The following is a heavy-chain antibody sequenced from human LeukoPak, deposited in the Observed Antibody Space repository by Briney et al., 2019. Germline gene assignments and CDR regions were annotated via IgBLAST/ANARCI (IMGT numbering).Heavy chain of an antibody. J-gene: IGHJ4*02. CDR2: ISWNSDNT. CDR1: GFTFDDYA. Sequence: GRSLRLSCAASGFTFDDYAMHWVRQVPGKGLEWVSGISWNSDNTGYADSVKGRFTISRDNAKNSLYLQMNSLRAEDTAMYYCARTLTLGGVIVSASLDYWGLGILVTVSS. D-gene: IGHD3-16*02. V-gene: IGHV3-9*01. CDR3: ARTLTLGGVIVSASLDY.